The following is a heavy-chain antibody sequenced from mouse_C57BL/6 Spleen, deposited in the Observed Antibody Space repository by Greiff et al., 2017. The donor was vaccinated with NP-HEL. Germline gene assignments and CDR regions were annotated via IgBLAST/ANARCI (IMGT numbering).Heavy chain of an antibody. J-gene: IGHJ2*01. V-gene: IGHV1-15*01. CDR3: TRGTVVARGYFYY. Sequence: QVQLQQSGAELVRPGASVTLSCKASGYTFTDYEMHWVKQTPVHGLEWIGAIDPETGGTAYNQKFKGKAILTADKSSSTAYMELRSLTSEDSAVYYCTRGTVVARGYFYYWGKGTTLTVSS. CDR2: IDPETGGT. CDR1: GYTFTDYE. D-gene: IGHD1-1*01.